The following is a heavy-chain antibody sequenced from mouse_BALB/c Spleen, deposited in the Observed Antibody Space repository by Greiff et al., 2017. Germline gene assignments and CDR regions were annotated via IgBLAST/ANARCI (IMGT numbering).Heavy chain of an antibody. CDR2: ISSGSSTI. V-gene: IGHV5-17*02. Sequence: EVKLMESGGGLVQPGGSRKLSCAASGFTFSSFRMHWVRQAPEKGLEWVAYISSGSSTIYYADTVKGRFTISRDNPKNTLFLQMTSLRSEDTAMYYCASLYGSGMDYWGQGTSVTVSS. CDR3: ASLYGSGMDY. CDR1: GFTFSSFR. D-gene: IGHD1-1*01. J-gene: IGHJ4*01.